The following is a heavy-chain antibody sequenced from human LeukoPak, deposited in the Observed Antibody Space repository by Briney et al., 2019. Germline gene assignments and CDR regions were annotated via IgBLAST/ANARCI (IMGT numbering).Heavy chain of an antibody. J-gene: IGHJ6*02. Sequence: GASVKVSCKASGYTFTSYDINWVRQATGQGLEWMGWMNPNSGNTGYAQKFQGRVTMTRNTSISTAYMELSSLRSEDTAVYYCARAYDFWSLVVTYYYYGMDVWGQGTTVTVSS. V-gene: IGHV1-8*01. D-gene: IGHD3-3*01. CDR1: GYTFTSYD. CDR3: ARAYDFWSLVVTYYYYGMDV. CDR2: MNPNSGNT.